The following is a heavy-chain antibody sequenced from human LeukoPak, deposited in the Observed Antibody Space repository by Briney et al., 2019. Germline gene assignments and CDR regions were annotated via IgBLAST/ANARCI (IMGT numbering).Heavy chain of an antibody. CDR2: IKSKTNGGTT. CDR1: GFAFSNAW. CDR3: TALTYYFDNSGYLVWRFDF. Sequence: GGSLRLSCAASGFAFSNAWMNWVRQAPGKGLEWVGRIKSKTNGGTTDYAAPVKGRFTISRDDSKNTLYLQMNSLKTEDTAVYYCTALTYYFDNSGYLVWRFDFWGQGTLVTVSS. V-gene: IGHV3-15*07. D-gene: IGHD3-22*01. J-gene: IGHJ4*02.